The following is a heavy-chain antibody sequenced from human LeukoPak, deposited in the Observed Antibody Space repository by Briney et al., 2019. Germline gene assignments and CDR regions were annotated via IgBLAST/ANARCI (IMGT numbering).Heavy chain of an antibody. Sequence: GGSLRLSCAASGFTFTSYEMNWVRQAPGKGLEWVSYISSSGSTIYYADSVKGRFTISRDNAKNSLYLQMNSLRAEDTAVYYCARDNRQLVLDYWGQGTLVTVSS. V-gene: IGHV3-48*03. CDR2: ISSSGSTI. J-gene: IGHJ4*02. D-gene: IGHD6-13*01. CDR3: ARDNRQLVLDY. CDR1: GFTFTSYE.